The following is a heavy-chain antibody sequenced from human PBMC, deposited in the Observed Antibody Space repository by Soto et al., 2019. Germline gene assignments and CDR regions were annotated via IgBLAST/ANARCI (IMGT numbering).Heavy chain of an antibody. V-gene: IGHV1-69*13. CDR2: IIPIFGTA. CDR3: ARAPPALREFYYYYGMDV. Sequence: ASVKVSCKASGGTFSSYAISWVRQAPGQGLEWMGGIIPIFGTANYAQEFQGRVTITADESTSTAYMELSSLRSEDTAVYYCARAPPALREFYYYYGMDVWGQGTTVTVSS. CDR1: GGTFSSYA. J-gene: IGHJ6*02.